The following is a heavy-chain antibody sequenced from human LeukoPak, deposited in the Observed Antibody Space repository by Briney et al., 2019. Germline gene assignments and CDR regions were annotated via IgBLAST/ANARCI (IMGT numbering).Heavy chain of an antibody. CDR1: GYTFTSYG. V-gene: IGHV1-18*01. CDR2: ISAYNGNT. J-gene: IGHJ1*01. D-gene: IGHD3-10*01. CDR3: ARVDPMVRGVIWYFQH. Sequence: GASVKVSCKASGYTFTSYGISWVRQAPGQGLEWMGWISAYNGNTNYAQKLQGRVTMTTDTSTSTAYMELRSLRSDDTAVYYCARVDPMVRGVIWYFQHWGQGTLVTVSS.